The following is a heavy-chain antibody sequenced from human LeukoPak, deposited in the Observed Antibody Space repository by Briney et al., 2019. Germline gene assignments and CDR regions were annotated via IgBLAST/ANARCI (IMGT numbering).Heavy chain of an antibody. CDR3: ARGGVVVVPAARPSWFDP. J-gene: IGHJ5*02. D-gene: IGHD2-2*01. CDR1: GGTFSSYA. V-gene: IGHV1-69*05. CDR2: IIPIFGTA. Sequence: SVKVSCKASGGTFSSYAISWVRQAPGQGLEWMGGIIPIFGTANYAQKFQGRVTTTTDESTSTAYMELSSLRSEDTAVYYCARGGVVVVPAARPSWFDPWGQGTLVTVSS.